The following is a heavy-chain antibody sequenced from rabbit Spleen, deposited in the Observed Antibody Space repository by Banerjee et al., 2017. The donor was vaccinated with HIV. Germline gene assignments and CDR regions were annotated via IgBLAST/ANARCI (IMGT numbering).Heavy chain of an antibody. D-gene: IGHD4-1*01. V-gene: IGHV1S47*01. J-gene: IGHJ4*01. CDR1: GFDFSTYG. CDR2: IDPLFGST. Sequence: QEQLVESGGGLVQPGGSLKLSCKASGFDFSTYGVSWVRQASGKGLEWIGYIDPLFGSTYYASWVNGRFTISRDTNENTVSLKMTSLTVADTATYFCVREVAAKFNLWGQGTLVTVS. CDR3: VREVAAKFNL.